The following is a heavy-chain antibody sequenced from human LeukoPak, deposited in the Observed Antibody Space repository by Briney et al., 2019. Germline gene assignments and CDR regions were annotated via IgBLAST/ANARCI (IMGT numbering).Heavy chain of an antibody. J-gene: IGHJ4*02. CDR3: ATVDTAMVPFYY. V-gene: IGHV1-69*13. D-gene: IGHD5-18*01. CDR1: GGTFSSYA. Sequence: SVKVSCKASGGTFSSYAISWVRQAPGQGLEWMGGIIPIFGTANYAQKFQGRVTITADESTSTAYMELSSRRSEDTAVYYCATVDTAMVPFYYWGQGTLVTVSS. CDR2: IIPIFGTA.